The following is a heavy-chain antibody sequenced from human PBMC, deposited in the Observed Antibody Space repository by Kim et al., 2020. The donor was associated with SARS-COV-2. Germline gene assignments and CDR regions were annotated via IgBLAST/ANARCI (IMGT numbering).Heavy chain of an antibody. J-gene: IGHJ4*02. CDR1: GFTFSSYA. Sequence: GGSLRLSCAASGFTFSSYAMSWVRQAPGKGLGWVSVISGSGGSTYYADSVKGRFTISRDNSKNTLYLQMNSLRAEDTAVYYCAKDFYYYGSGSYFGAFDYWGQGTLVTVSS. V-gene: IGHV3-23*01. CDR3: AKDFYYYGSGSYFGAFDY. CDR2: ISGSGGST. D-gene: IGHD3-10*01.